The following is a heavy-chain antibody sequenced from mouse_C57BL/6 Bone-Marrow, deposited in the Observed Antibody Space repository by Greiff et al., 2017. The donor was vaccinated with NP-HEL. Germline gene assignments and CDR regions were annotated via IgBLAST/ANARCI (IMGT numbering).Heavy chain of an antibody. CDR3: ARTDYYGSLWFAY. Sequence: VRRKQVGPGLVAPSQRLSITCTVSGFSLTSYAISWVRQPPGKGLEWLGVIWTGGGTNYNSALKSRLSIIKDNSKSQVFLKMNSLQTDDTARYYCARTDYYGSLWFAYWGQGTLVTVSA. CDR2: IWTGGGT. CDR1: GFSLTSYA. J-gene: IGHJ3*01. V-gene: IGHV2-9-1*01. D-gene: IGHD1-1*01.